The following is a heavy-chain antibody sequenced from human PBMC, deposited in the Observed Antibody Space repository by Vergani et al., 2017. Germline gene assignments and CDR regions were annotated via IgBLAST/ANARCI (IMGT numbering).Heavy chain of an antibody. Sequence: QVQLQESGPGLVKPSEPLSLTCTVSGGSISSHYWSWIRQPPGKGLEWIGYIYYSGSTNYNPSLKSRVTISVDTSKNQFSLKLSSVTAADTAVYYCARGGDYYDSSGYQDAFDIWGQGTMVTVSS. V-gene: IGHV4-59*11. CDR3: ARGGDYYDSSGYQDAFDI. CDR1: GGSISSHY. CDR2: IYYSGST. J-gene: IGHJ3*02. D-gene: IGHD3-22*01.